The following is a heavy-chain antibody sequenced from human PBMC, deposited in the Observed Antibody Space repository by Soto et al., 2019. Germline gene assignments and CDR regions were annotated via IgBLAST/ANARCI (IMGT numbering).Heavy chain of an antibody. CDR2: IIPIFGTA. Sequence: ASVKVSCKASGGTFSSYAISWVRQAPGQGLEWMGGIIPIFGTANYAQKFQGRVTITADESTSTAYMELSSLRSEDTAVYYCARTYYYDSSGYPRWYFDYWAREPWSPSPQ. CDR3: ARTYYYDSSGYPRWYFDY. V-gene: IGHV1-69*13. CDR1: GGTFSSYA. J-gene: IGHJ4*02. D-gene: IGHD3-22*01.